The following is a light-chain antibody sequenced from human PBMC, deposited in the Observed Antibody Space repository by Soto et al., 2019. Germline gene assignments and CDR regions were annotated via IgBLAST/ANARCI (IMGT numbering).Light chain of an antibody. V-gene: IGKV1-27*01. CDR1: QGISNY. Sequence: DIQMTQSPSSLSASVGDRVSITCRASQGISNYLAWHQQKPGKVPEILIYAASTLRSGVPSRFSGGGSGTDFTLTISSLQPGDVATYYCQKYNSAPLTFGGGTKVELK. J-gene: IGKJ4*01. CDR2: AAS. CDR3: QKYNSAPLT.